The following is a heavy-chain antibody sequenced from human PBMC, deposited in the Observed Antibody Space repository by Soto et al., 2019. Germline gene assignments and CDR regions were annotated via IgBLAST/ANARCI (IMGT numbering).Heavy chain of an antibody. CDR3: VTRSSGLHSSPPRLDS. V-gene: IGHV3-23*01. J-gene: IGHJ4*02. CDR1: GLTFSGYV. Sequence: EVQLLESGGGLVQPGGSLRLSCAASGLTFSGYVMSWVRQAPGTGLEWVSAISGSGSTTYYADSVKGRFTISRDDSKNILFPQMNSLRAEDTAVYYCVTRSSGLHSSPPRLDSWGQGTLVTVSS. CDR2: ISGSGSTT. D-gene: IGHD5-12*01.